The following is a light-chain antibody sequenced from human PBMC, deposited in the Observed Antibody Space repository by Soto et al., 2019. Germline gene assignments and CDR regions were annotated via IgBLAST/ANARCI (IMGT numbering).Light chain of an antibody. Sequence: DIVLTQSPGTLSLSPGERATLSCRASETVNNNFLGWYQQKPGQAPRLLIFAASSRATGIPDRFSGSGSGTDFTLTISRLEPEDFGVYYCQQYGSSPPYTFGQGTKLEIK. CDR1: ETVNNNF. V-gene: IGKV3-20*01. CDR2: AAS. J-gene: IGKJ2*01. CDR3: QQYGSSPPYT.